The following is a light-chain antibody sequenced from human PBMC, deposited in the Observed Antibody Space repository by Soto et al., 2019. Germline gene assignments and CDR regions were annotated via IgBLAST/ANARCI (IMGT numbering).Light chain of an antibody. CDR2: KAS. J-gene: IGKJ1*01. V-gene: IGKV1-5*03. CDR3: QQYNGYGR. Sequence: DIQMTQSPSTLSASVGDRFAIAFRASQSISTWLAWYQQKPGKAPKLLIYKASSLESGVPSRFSGSGSGTEFTLTISGLQPDDFATYYCQQYNGYGRFGQGTKVDIK. CDR1: QSISTW.